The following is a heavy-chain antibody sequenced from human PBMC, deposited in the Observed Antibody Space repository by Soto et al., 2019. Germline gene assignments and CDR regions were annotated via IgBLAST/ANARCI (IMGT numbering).Heavy chain of an antibody. CDR1: GXXXXXVGYS. CDR2: MYHSGST. V-gene: IGHV4-30-2*01. J-gene: IGHJ5*02. Sequence: TLSLTCAXSGXXXXXVGYSWSLIRQPPGKGLEWIGYMYHSGSTYYNPSLKSRVTISIDRSKNQFSLKLNSVTAAATAVYYFARDRWFDPWGQGTLVTVSS. CDR3: ARDRWFDP.